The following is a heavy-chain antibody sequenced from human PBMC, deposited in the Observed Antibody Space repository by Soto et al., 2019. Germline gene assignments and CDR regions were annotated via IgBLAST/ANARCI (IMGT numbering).Heavy chain of an antibody. J-gene: IGHJ6*02. D-gene: IGHD6-6*01. CDR1: GFTFSSYS. Sequence: GGSLRLSCAASGFTFSSYSMNWVRQAPGKGLEWVSSISSSSSYIYYADSVKGRFTISRDNAKNSLYLQMNSLRAEDTAVYYCARDYSSSGGMDVWGQGTTVTVSS. CDR2: ISSSSSYI. V-gene: IGHV3-21*01. CDR3: ARDYSSSGGMDV.